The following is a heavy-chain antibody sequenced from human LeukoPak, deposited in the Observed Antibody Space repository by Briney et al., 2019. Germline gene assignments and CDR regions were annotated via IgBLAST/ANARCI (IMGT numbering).Heavy chain of an antibody. J-gene: IGHJ4*02. CDR3: AGKVYSVDY. D-gene: IGHD4-11*01. V-gene: IGHV4-34*01. Sequence: SETLSLTCAVYGGSFSGYYWSWMRQPPGKGLEWIGEINHSGSTNYNPSLKSRVTISVDTSKNQFSLKLSSVSAADTAVYYCAGKVYSVDYWGQGTLVTVSS. CDR1: GGSFSGYY. CDR2: INHSGST.